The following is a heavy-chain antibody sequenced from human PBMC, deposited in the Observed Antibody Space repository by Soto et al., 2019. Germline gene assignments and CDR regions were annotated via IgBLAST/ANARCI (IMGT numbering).Heavy chain of an antibody. CDR2: IWYDGSNK. Sequence: GGSLRLSCAASGFTFSSYGMHWVRQAPGKGLEWVAVIWYDGSNKYYADSVKGRFTISRDNSKNTLYLQMNSLGAEDTVVYYCARDQVAAAGYYYGMDVWGQGTTVTVSS. CDR3: ARDQVAAAGYYYGMDV. D-gene: IGHD6-13*01. V-gene: IGHV3-33*01. CDR1: GFTFSSYG. J-gene: IGHJ6*02.